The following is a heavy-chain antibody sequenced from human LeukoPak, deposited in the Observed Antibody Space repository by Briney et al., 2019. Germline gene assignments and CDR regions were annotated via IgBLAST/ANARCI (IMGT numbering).Heavy chain of an antibody. J-gene: IGHJ4*02. CDR1: GDSISSSSSY. Sequence: SETLSLTCTVSGDSISSSSSYWGWIRQPPGKGLEWIGSIYYSGSTYYNPSLKSRVTISVDTSKNQFSLKLSSVTAADTAVYYCARDGGIVGATTYYYFDYWGQGTLVTVSS. CDR3: ARDGGIVGATTYYYFDY. D-gene: IGHD1-26*01. CDR2: IYYSGST. V-gene: IGHV4-39*07.